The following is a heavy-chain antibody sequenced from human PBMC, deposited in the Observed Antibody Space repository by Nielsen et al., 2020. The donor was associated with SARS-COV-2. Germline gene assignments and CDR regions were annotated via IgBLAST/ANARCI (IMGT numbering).Heavy chain of an antibody. CDR1: GFTFSSYW. Sequence: GGSLRLSCAASGFTFSSYWMSWVRQAPGKGLEWVANIKQDGSEKYYVDSVKGRFTISRDNAKNSLYLQMNSLRDEDTAIYYCASSFDYVSFDIWGQGTMVTVSS. J-gene: IGHJ3*02. CDR3: ASSFDYVSFDI. V-gene: IGHV3-7*01. D-gene: IGHD4-17*01. CDR2: IKQDGSEK.